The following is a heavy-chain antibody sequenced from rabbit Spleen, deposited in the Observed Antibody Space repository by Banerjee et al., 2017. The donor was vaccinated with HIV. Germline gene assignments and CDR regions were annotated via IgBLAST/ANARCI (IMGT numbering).Heavy chain of an antibody. CDR3: ARDSGTSFSTYGMDL. Sequence: QSLEESGGDLGKPGGTLTLTCTAPGIDFSGYYYMCWVRQAPGKGLELIACIYTSSGSTWYASWVNGRFTISKTSSTTVTLQMTSLTAADTATYFCARDSGTSFSTYGMDLGGQGTLVTVS. CDR2: IYTSSGST. J-gene: IGHJ6*01. D-gene: IGHD8-1*01. V-gene: IGHV1S40*01. CDR1: GIDFSGYYY.